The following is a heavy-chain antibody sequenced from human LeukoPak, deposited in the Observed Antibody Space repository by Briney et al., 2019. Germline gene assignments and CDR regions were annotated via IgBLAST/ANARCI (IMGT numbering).Heavy chain of an antibody. Sequence: SETLSLTCTVSGGSISSYYWSWIRQPPGKGLEWIGYIYYSGSTNYNPSLKSRVTISVDTSKNQFSLKLSSVTAADTAVYCCARVQAYGGKGYFDYWGQGTLVTVSS. CDR1: GGSISSYY. J-gene: IGHJ4*02. CDR2: IYYSGST. CDR3: ARVQAYGGKGYFDY. D-gene: IGHD4-23*01. V-gene: IGHV4-59*01.